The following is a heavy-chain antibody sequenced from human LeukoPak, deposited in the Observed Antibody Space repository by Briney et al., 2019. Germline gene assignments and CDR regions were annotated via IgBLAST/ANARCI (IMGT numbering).Heavy chain of an antibody. D-gene: IGHD2-15*01. J-gene: IGHJ5*02. CDR3: ARARDCSGGTCYQFNWFDP. V-gene: IGHV4-39*07. Sequence: SETLSLTCTVSGGSVSSSSYYWGWIRQPPGKGLEWIGSIYYSGSTYYNPSLKSRVTISVDTSTNQFSLTLSSVTAADTAVYYCARARDCSGGTCYQFNWFDPWGQGTLVTVSS. CDR2: IYYSGST. CDR1: GGSVSSSSYY.